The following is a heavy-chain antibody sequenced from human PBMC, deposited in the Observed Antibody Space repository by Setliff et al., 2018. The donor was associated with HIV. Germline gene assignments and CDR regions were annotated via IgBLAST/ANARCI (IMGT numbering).Heavy chain of an antibody. Sequence: PGGSLRLSCVVSAFSFSDFAMSWVRQAPGKGLEWVSGISGSGGSIYYADSVKGRFTISRDNFKDTLYLHMKSLRAEDTAVYYCAKHYRGSYYPDAFDMWGQGTGVTVSS. J-gene: IGHJ3*02. CDR3: AKHYRGSYYPDAFDM. V-gene: IGHV3-23*01. CDR1: AFSFSDFA. CDR2: ISGSGGSI. D-gene: IGHD1-26*01.